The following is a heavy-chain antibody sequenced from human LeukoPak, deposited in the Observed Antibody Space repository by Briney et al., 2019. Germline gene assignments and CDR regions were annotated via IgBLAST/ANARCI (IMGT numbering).Heavy chain of an antibody. V-gene: IGHV4-59*01. Sequence: SETLSLTCTVSGGSIGSYYWSWIRQPPGKGLEWIGYIYYSGSTNYNPSLKSRVTISVDTSKNQFSLKLSSVTAADTAVYYCARDRSIAVADDRWFDPWGQGTLVTVSS. CDR1: GGSIGSYY. CDR2: IYYSGST. J-gene: IGHJ5*02. CDR3: ARDRSIAVADDRWFDP. D-gene: IGHD6-19*01.